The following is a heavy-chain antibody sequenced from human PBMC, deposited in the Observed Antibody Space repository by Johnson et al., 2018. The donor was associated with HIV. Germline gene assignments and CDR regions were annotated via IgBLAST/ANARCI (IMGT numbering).Heavy chain of an antibody. CDR3: ARAGDADAFDI. J-gene: IGHJ3*02. Sequence: VQLVESGGGLVQPGGSLRVSCAASGFTVSSNYMSWVRQAPGQGLEWVSVIYSGGGAYYTDSVNGRFTISRDNSKNTLYLQMNSLRAEDTAVYYCARAGDADAFDIWGQGTMVTVSS. CDR2: IYSGGGA. D-gene: IGHD3-10*01. V-gene: IGHV3-66*01. CDR1: GFTVSSNY.